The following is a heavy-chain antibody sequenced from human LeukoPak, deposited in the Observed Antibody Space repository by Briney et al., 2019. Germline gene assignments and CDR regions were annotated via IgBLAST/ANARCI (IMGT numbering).Heavy chain of an antibody. V-gene: IGHV3-53*01. CDR1: GFTAGSNF. CDR3: VRASSTTAAGLFDY. J-gene: IGHJ4*02. Sequence: GGSLRLSCAASGFTAGSNFMSWVGQAQGKGLGWVSVLYSGGYTVYADSVKGRFTISRDNSENTLYLQMNSLRADDTAVYYCVRASSTTAAGLFDYWGQGTLLTVSS. CDR2: LYSGGYT. D-gene: IGHD6-13*01.